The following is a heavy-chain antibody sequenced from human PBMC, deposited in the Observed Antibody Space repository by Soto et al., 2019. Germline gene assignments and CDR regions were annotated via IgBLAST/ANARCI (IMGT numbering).Heavy chain of an antibody. Sequence: SETLSRTCTVSGGSISSYYWSWIRQPPGKGLEWIVYIYYSGSTNYNPSLKSRVTISVDTSKNQFSLKLSSVTAAETAVYYCARVRYYSSGFLFAYWGQGTLVTVSS. CDR2: IYYSGST. CDR3: ARVRYYSSGFLFAY. CDR1: GGSISSYY. D-gene: IGHD3-22*01. J-gene: IGHJ4*02. V-gene: IGHV4-59*01.